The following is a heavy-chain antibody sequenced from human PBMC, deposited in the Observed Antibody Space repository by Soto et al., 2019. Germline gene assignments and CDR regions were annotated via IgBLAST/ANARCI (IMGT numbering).Heavy chain of an antibody. V-gene: IGHV3-48*01. Sequence: EVQLVESGGGLVQPGGSLRLSCAASGFTFSSYSMNWVRQAPGKGLEWVSYISSSSSTIYYADSVKGRFTISRDNAKNSLYLQMNSLRAEDTAVYYCARDGGLYDFWSGTDENYMDVWGKGTTVTVSS. CDR3: ARDGGLYDFWSGTDENYMDV. CDR2: ISSSSSTI. CDR1: GFTFSSYS. J-gene: IGHJ6*03. D-gene: IGHD3-3*01.